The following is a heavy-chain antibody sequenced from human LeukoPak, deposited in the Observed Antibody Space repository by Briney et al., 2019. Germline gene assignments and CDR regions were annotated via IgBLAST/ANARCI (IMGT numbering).Heavy chain of an antibody. CDR2: INHSGST. D-gene: IGHD3-10*01. CDR1: GGSFSGYY. J-gene: IGHJ6*02. Sequence: SETLSLTCAVYGGSFSGYYWSWIRQPPGKGLEWIGEINHSGSTNYNPSLKSRVTISVDTPKNQFSLKLSSVTAADTAVYYCARDNRGGFRGVIIRDYYYYGMDVWGQGTTVTVSS. V-gene: IGHV4-34*01. CDR3: ARDNRGGFRGVIIRDYYYYGMDV.